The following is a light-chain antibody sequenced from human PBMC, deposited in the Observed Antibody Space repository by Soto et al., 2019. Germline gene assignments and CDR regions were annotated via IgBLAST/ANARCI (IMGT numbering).Light chain of an antibody. Sequence: EILLTQSPVTLSLSPGDRATLSCRASQSVGSWLVWYQQRPGQAPRLLIYDASDRATGIPPRFRRSGSGTDFTLTISNLEPEDFAVYYCQQRSAWPRTFGQGTKVDIK. V-gene: IGKV3-11*01. CDR2: DAS. CDR1: QSVGSW. CDR3: QQRSAWPRT. J-gene: IGKJ2*01.